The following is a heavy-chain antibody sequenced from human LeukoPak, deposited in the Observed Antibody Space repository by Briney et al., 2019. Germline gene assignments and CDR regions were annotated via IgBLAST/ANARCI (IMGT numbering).Heavy chain of an antibody. CDR3: ARDFGEPPARGLWRYFDY. CDR1: GGSISSSYY. CDR2: IYYSGST. Sequence: SETLSLTCTVSGGSISSSYYWGWIHQPPGKGLEWIGSIYYSGSTYYNPSLKSRVTISVDTSKNQFSLQLKSVTPEGTAVYYCARDFGEPPARGLWRYFDYWSQGTLVTVSS. D-gene: IGHD3-10*01. V-gene: IGHV4-39*02. J-gene: IGHJ4*02.